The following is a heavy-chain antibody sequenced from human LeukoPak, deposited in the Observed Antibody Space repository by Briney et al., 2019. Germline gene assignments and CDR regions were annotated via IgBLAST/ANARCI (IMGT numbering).Heavy chain of an antibody. Sequence: PGGSLRLSCAASGFTFSIYAIHWVRQAPGKGLEWVAVISYDGTNKYYADSVKGRFTISRDNSKNTLYLQMNSLRAEDTAVYYCARGDYYGSGTYPNYMDVWGKGTTVTVSS. V-gene: IGHV3-30*04. J-gene: IGHJ6*03. CDR3: ARGDYYGSGTYPNYMDV. D-gene: IGHD3-10*01. CDR2: ISYDGTNK. CDR1: GFTFSIYA.